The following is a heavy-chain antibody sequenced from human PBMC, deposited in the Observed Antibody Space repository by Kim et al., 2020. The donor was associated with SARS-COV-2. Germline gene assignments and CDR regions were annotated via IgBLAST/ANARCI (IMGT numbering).Heavy chain of an antibody. V-gene: IGHV3-23*01. CDR1: GFVFTSFA. D-gene: IGHD3-10*01. CDR2: ISESGEST. J-gene: IGHJ4*02. CDR3: AKESRGARKGNSFDY. Sequence: GGSLRLSCATSGFVFTSFAMNWVRQRPGKGLEWVSAISESGESTYYADSVKGRFTISRDNAKSTLYVQLSSLRAEDTALYYCAKESRGARKGNSFDYWGQGTLVTVSS.